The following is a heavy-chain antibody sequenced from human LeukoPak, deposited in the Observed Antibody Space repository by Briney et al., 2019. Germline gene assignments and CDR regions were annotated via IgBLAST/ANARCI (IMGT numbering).Heavy chain of an antibody. CDR3: ARVGRRGGDDY. CDR1: GVSISSSSYY. D-gene: IGHD3-16*01. Sequence: SETLSLTCTVSGVSISSSSYYWGWIRQPPGKGLEWIGSIYYSGSTYYNPSLKSRVTISVDTSKNQFSLKLSSVTAADTAVYYCARVGRRGGDDYWGQGTLVTVSS. V-gene: IGHV4-39*07. CDR2: IYYSGST. J-gene: IGHJ4*02.